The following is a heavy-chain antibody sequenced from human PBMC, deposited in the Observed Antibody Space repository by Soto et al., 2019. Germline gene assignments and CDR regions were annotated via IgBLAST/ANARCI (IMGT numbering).Heavy chain of an antibody. V-gene: IGHV3-23*01. CDR1: GFTFSSYA. CDR2: ISGSGGST. J-gene: IGHJ6*02. D-gene: IGHD6-19*01. CDR3: AKAHSSGLLYYYGMDV. Sequence: GGSLRLSCAASGFTFSSYAMSWVRQAPGKGLEWVSAISGSGGSTYYADSVKGRFTISRDNSKNTLYLQMNSLRAEDTAVYYCAKAHSSGLLYYYGMDVWGQGTTVTVSS.